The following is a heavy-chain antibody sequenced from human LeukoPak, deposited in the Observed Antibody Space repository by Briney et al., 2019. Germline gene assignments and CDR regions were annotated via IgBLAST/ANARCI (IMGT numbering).Heavy chain of an antibody. Sequence: PGGSLRLSCAASGFTFSTFDMHWVCLSPGKGLEWVSSITGSGPYMLYADSVKHRFTISRDNTKNLLYLEMNSLRAEDTAMYFCVRDVGAVRGEVYFDYWGQGTLVTVSS. J-gene: IGHJ4*02. CDR2: ITGSGPYM. CDR3: VRDVGAVRGEVYFDY. CDR1: GFTFSTFD. D-gene: IGHD3-10*01. V-gene: IGHV3-21*06.